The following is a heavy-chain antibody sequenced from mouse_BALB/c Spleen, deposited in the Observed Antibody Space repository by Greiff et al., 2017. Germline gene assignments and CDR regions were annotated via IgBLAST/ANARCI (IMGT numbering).Heavy chain of an antibody. J-gene: IGHJ3*01. CDR3: ARERFWDERFAY. CDR1: GFSLTSYG. CDR2: IWAGGST. Sequence: QVQLQQSGPGLVAPSQSLSITCTVSGFSLTSYGVHWVRQPPGKGLEWLGVIWAGGSTNYNSALMSRLSISKDNSKSQVFLKMNSLQTDDTAMYYCARERFWDERFAYWGQGTLVTVSA. D-gene: IGHD4-1*01. V-gene: IGHV2-9*02.